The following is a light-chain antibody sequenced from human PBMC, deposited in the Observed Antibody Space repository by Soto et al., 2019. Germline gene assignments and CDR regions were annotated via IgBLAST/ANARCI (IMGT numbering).Light chain of an antibody. Sequence: EIVLTQSPGTLSLSPGERDTLSCRASQRVSSSYLAWYQHKPGQAPSLLIYGASSRATDIPDRFSGSGSGRDFTITISRLEPEDFAVYSCKQYSSSPGSTVGQWTNVEIK. CDR2: GAS. V-gene: IGKV3-20*01. CDR1: QRVSSSY. J-gene: IGKJ1*01. CDR3: KQYSSSPGST.